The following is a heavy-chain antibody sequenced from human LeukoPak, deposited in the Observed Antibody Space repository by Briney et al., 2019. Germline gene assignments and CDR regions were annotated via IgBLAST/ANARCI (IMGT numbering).Heavy chain of an antibody. Sequence: GSLRLSCAASGFTFSSYAMSWVRQAPGKGLEWVSAISGSGGSTYYADSVKGRFTISRDNSKNTLYLQMNSLRAEDTAVYYCAKGGVWFGELTSTFFYWGQGTLVTVSS. V-gene: IGHV3-23*01. J-gene: IGHJ4*02. D-gene: IGHD3-10*01. CDR3: AKGGVWFGELTSTFFY. CDR2: ISGSGGST. CDR1: GFTFSSYA.